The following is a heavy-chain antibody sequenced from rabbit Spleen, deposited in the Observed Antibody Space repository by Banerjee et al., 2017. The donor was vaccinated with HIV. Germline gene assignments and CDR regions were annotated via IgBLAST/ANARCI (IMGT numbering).Heavy chain of an antibody. CDR2: IDPVFGSA. Sequence: QLEESAGGLVQPGGSLKLSCKASGFTLSSYYMNWVRQAPGKGLEWIGYIDPVFGSAYYASWVNGRFSISRENTQNTVSLQLNSLTAADTATYFCARGGGLWGPGTLVTVS. J-gene: IGHJ4*01. V-gene: IGHV1S7*01. CDR1: GFTLSSYY. CDR3: ARGGGL.